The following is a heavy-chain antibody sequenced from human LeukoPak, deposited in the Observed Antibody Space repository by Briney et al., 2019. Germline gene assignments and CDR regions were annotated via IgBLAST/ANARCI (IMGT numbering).Heavy chain of an antibody. CDR3: ARGGGSATGRRYYSYYFMEV. J-gene: IGHJ6*03. CDR1: GGYINSFY. CDR2: VFYSGGT. V-gene: IGHV4-59*01. Sequence: SETLSLTCTVSGGYINSFYWSWIRHSPGKGLEWIGSVFYSGGTTYNPSLKSRVTLALDTSKRQYYLNLTSVTAADTATYYCARGGGSATGRRYYSYYFMEVWGKGATVSVSS. D-gene: IGHD3-16*01.